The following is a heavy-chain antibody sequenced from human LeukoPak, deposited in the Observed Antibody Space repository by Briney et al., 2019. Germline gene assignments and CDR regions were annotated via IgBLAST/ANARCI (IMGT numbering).Heavy chain of an antibody. V-gene: IGHV3-74*01. D-gene: IGHD2-2*01. CDR2: INSDGSST. Sequence: GGSLRLSCAASGFTFSSYWMHWVRQAPGKGLVWVSRINSDGSSTSYADSVKGRFTISRDNAKNTLYLQMNSLRAEDTAVYYCARVPIIVVVPAAANWFDPWGQGTLVTVSS. J-gene: IGHJ5*02. CDR3: ARVPIIVVVPAAANWFDP. CDR1: GFTFSSYW.